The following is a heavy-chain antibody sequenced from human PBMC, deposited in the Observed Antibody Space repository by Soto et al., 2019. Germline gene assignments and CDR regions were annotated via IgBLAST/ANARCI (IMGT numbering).Heavy chain of an antibody. CDR2: ISAYNGNT. CDR1: GYTFTSYG. CDR3: ARGPQIYCSSTSCYASDY. V-gene: IGHV1-18*01. D-gene: IGHD2-2*01. Sequence: ASVKVSCKASGYTFTSYGISWVRQAPGQGLEWMGWISAYNGNTNYAQKLQGRVTMTTDTSTSTAYMELRSLRSDDTAVYYCARGPQIYCSSTSCYASDYWGQETLVTVSS. J-gene: IGHJ4*02.